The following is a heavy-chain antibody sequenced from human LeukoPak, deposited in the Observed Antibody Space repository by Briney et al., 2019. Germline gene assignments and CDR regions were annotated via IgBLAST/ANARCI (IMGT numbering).Heavy chain of an antibody. CDR2: ISSSSTI. V-gene: IGHV3-69-1*01. J-gene: IGHJ4*02. Sequence: GGSLRLSCAASGFTFNSYNMNWVRQAPGKGLEWVSYISSSSTIYYADSVKGRFTISRDNAKNSLYLQMNSLRAEDTAVYFCARITVSGGGIDYWGQGTLVTVSS. CDR3: ARITVSGGGIDY. CDR1: GFTFNSYN. D-gene: IGHD3-16*01.